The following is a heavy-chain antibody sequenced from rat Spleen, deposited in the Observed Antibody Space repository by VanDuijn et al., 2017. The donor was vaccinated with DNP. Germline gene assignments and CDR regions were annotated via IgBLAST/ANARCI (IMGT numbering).Heavy chain of an antibody. Sequence: EVQLQESGPSLVKPSQSLSLTCSVTGYSITSAYRWNWIRKFPGNKMEWIGHISYSGSTSYNPSLKSRISITRDTSKNQFFLQLNSVSTEETATYYCARPQYTTGIGYFDYWGQGVMVTVSS. D-gene: IGHD1-9*01. CDR1: GYSITSAY. CDR2: ISYSGST. V-gene: IGHV3-1*01. CDR3: ARPQYTTGIGYFDY. J-gene: IGHJ2*01.